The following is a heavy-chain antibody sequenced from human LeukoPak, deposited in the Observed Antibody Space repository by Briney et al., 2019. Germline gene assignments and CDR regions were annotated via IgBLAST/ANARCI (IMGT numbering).Heavy chain of an antibody. J-gene: IGHJ6*03. Sequence: GGSLGLSCAASGFTFTSFWMSWVRQAPGKGLEWVANIKQDGNEKYYVDSVKGRFTISRDNAKNSLYLQMNSLRAEDTAVYYCARDRRDAYYYTYYYMDVWGKGTTVTVSS. CDR3: ARDRRDAYYYTYYYMDV. V-gene: IGHV3-7*01. CDR2: IKQDGNEK. CDR1: GFTFTSFW.